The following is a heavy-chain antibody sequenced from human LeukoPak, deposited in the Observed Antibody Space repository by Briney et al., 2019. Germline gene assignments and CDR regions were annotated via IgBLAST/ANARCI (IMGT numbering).Heavy chain of an antibody. V-gene: IGHV1-18*01. CDR3: ARDRGVIEARPPFDY. CDR1: GYTFTSYG. J-gene: IGHJ4*02. D-gene: IGHD6-6*01. Sequence: ASVKVSCKASGYTFTSYGISWVRQAPGQGLEWMGWISAYNGNTNYAQKLQGRVTMTTDTSTSTAYMELRSLRSDDTAVYYCARDRGVIEARPPFDYWGQGTLVTVSS. CDR2: ISAYNGNT.